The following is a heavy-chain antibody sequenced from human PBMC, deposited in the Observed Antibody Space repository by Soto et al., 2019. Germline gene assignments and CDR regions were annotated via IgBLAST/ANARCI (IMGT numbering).Heavy chain of an antibody. CDR2: ISSGSGNI. J-gene: IGHJ5*02. V-gene: IGHV3-48*04. D-gene: IGHD3-10*01. Sequence: EVQLVESGGGLVQPGGSLRLSCAASGFIFSSYDMNWVRQAPGKGLEWVSYISSGSGNILYADSVKGRFTISRDNAKNSLYLQMNSLRAEDTAVYYCARTYGTGSLNLFDPWGQGTLVTVSS. CDR3: ARTYGTGSLNLFDP. CDR1: GFIFSSYD.